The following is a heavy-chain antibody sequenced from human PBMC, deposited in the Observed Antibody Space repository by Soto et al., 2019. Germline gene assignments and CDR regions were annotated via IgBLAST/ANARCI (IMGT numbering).Heavy chain of an antibody. CDR3: ARVVPGAEAWFGP. CDR2: IHPSGDT. J-gene: IGHJ5*02. V-gene: IGHV1-46*01. D-gene: IGHD2-2*01. CDR1: GYKFTTYF. Sequence: ASVKVSCKASGYKFTTYFIHWVRQAPGQGLEWMGMIHPSGDTGYAQKFRGRVTMTIDTSTTTAYMELRSLRSDDTAVYYCARVVPGAEAWFGPWGQGTLVTVSS.